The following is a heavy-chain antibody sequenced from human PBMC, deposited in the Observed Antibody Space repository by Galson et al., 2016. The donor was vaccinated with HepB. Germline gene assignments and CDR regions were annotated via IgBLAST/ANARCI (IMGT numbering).Heavy chain of an antibody. J-gene: IGHJ4*02. CDR1: GFNFTEAW. CDR2: VKSKTDGATR. CDR3: TTAPHRPRPDHSDY. V-gene: IGHV3-15*01. Sequence: SLRLSCAASGFNFTEAWMAWVRQAPGKGLDWVGRVKSKTDGATRDYAAPVKGRFIISRDDSKSILYLQMNSLKTEDTAVYFCTTAPHRPRPDHSDYWGQGILVTVSS.